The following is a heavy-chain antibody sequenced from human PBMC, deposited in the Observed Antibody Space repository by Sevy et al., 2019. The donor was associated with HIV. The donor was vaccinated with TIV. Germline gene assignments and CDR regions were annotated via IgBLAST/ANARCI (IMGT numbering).Heavy chain of an antibody. D-gene: IGHD2-2*01. CDR2: IYPGDSDT. J-gene: IGHJ4*02. CDR1: GYTCSNDW. Sequence: GESLKISCKGSGYTCSNDWIGWVRQMPGKGLEWMGVIYPGDSDTRYSPSFQGQVDISADKSSSTAYLQWSSLKTSDTAIYYCARYPIVVVPAAEYYFDYWGQGTLVPVSS. V-gene: IGHV5-51*01. CDR3: ARYPIVVVPAAEYYFDY.